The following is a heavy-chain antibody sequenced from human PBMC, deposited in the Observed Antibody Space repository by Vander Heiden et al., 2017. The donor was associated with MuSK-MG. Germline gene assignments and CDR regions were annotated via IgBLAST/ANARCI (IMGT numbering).Heavy chain of an antibody. J-gene: IGHJ4*02. Sequence: EVQVLESGGGSVQPGGSLRLACAASGFPFNTFDMSWVRQAPGKGLEWVSVIIGSDGSTYYADSVKGRFTIARENAKNTLYLHLDTLRADDTAMDDGTKGAWLDYWGPGTLVTVSS. D-gene: IGHD6-19*01. CDR3: TKGAWLDY. V-gene: IGHV3-23*01. CDR2: IIGSDGST. CDR1: GFPFNTFD.